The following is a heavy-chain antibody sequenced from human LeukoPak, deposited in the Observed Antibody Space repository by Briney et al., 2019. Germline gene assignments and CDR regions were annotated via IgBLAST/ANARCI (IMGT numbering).Heavy chain of an antibody. J-gene: IGHJ4*02. V-gene: IGHV4-39*01. D-gene: IGHD5-18*01. Sequence: SGTLSLTCTVSGGSISSSSYYWGWIRQPPGKGLEWIGSIYYTGSTYYNPSLKSRVTMSVDTSKNQFSLKLSSVTAADTAVYYCARGNTAMVFRYYFDYWGQGTLVTVSS. CDR1: GGSISSSSYY. CDR3: ARGNTAMVFRYYFDY. CDR2: IYYTGST.